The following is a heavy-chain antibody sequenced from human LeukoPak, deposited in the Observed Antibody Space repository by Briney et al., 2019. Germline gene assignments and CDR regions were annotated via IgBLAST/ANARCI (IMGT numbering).Heavy chain of an antibody. CDR3: AREYYYGSAILYFFDY. V-gene: IGHV3-23*01. CDR1: GFTFSDFA. D-gene: IGHD3-10*01. J-gene: IGHJ4*02. Sequence: GGSLRLSCAASGFTFSDFAMIWVRQSPGKKGLEWVSSIFQGRGEIHYADSVRGRFTISRDNSKSTLFLQMNSLRAEDTAVYYCAREYYYGSAILYFFDYWGQGTLVTVSS. CDR2: IFQGRGEI.